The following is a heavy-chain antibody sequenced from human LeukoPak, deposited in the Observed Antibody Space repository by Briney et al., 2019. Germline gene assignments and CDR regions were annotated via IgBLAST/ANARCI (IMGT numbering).Heavy chain of an antibody. CDR2: MNPNSGNT. V-gene: IGHV1-8*03. J-gene: IGHJ3*02. CDR1: GYTFTSYD. Sequence: ASVKVSCKASGYTFTSYDINWVRQATGQGLEWMGWMNPNSGNTGYAQKFQGRVTITRNTSISTAYMELSSLRAEDTALYYCAKDITYDSSGPGNAFDIWGQGTMVTVSS. D-gene: IGHD3-22*01. CDR3: AKDITYDSSGPGNAFDI.